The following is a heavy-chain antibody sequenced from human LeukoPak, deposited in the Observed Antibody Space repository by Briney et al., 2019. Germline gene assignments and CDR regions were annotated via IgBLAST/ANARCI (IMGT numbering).Heavy chain of an antibody. D-gene: IGHD5-12*01. J-gene: IGHJ4*02. V-gene: IGHV4-34*01. Sequence: SETLSLTCAVYGGSFSGYYWSRIRQPPGKGLEWIGEINHSGSTNYNPSLKSRVTISVDTSKTQFSLKLSSVTAADTAVYYCARVTLSLFGRLKKGFDYWGQGTLVTVSS. CDR1: GGSFSGYY. CDR3: ARVTLSLFGRLKKGFDY. CDR2: INHSGST.